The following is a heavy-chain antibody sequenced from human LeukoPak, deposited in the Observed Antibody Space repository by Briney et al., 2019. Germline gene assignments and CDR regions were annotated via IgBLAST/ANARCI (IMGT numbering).Heavy chain of an antibody. J-gene: IGHJ5*02. CDR2: IYYSGTT. CDR1: GGSISSGSYY. CDR3: AREVDAAAAYNWFDP. D-gene: IGHD2-2*01. V-gene: IGHV4-39*07. Sequence: PSEALSLTFTVSGGSISSGSYYWVWIRQPPGKGLEWIGTIYYSGTTYYNPSLKSRVTISVDTSKNQFSLRLSSVTAADTAVYYCAREVDAAAAYNWFDPWGQGTLVTVSS.